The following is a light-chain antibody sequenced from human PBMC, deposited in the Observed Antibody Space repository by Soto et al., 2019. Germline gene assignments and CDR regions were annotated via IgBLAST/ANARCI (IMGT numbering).Light chain of an antibody. CDR3: QQRSNWPRT. Sequence: LVFTQSPPTLSFSPGERATLSCRASQSVSSYLAWYQQKPGQAPRLLIYDASNRATGIPARFSGSGSGTDFTLTIRSLEPEDFAVYYCQQRSNWPRTFGQGTRLEI. CDR1: QSVSSY. CDR2: DAS. J-gene: IGKJ5*01. V-gene: IGKV3-11*01.